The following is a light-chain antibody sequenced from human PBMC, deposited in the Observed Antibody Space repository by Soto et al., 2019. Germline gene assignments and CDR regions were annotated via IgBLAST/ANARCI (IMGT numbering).Light chain of an antibody. CDR1: QSISSW. CDR2: DAS. V-gene: IGKV1-5*01. J-gene: IGKJ1*01. Sequence: DIPMTQSPSTLSASVGDRVTITCRASQSISSWLAWYQQKPGKAPKLLIYDASSLESGVPSRFSGSGPGTEFTLTISSLQPDDFATYYCQQYNSYSWTFGQGTKVDI. CDR3: QQYNSYSWT.